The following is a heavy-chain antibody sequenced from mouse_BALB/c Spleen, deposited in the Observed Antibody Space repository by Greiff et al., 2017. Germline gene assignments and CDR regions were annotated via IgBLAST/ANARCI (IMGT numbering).Heavy chain of an antibody. V-gene: IGHV5-17*02. CDR2: ISSGSSTI. Sequence: VESGGGLVQPGGSRKLSCAASGFTFSSFGMHWVRQAPEKGLEWVAYISSGSSTIYYADTVKGRFTISRDNPKNTLFLQMTSLRSEDTAMYYCARRGYGNYGWYFDVWGAGTTVTVSS. J-gene: IGHJ1*01. CDR3: ARRGYGNYGWYFDV. D-gene: IGHD2-10*02. CDR1: GFTFSSFG.